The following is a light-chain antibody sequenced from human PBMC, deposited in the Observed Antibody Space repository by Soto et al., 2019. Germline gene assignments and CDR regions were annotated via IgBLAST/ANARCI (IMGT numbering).Light chain of an antibody. Sequence: DIQMTQSPPSVSASVGDRVTITCQARQDIRHYLNWYQQRPGEAPNLLIYDASTLQSGVPSRFTCCGSGTIFTFTITRLQPEDVATYYFQQYDDIPVFGPGTKV. CDR2: DAS. V-gene: IGKV1-33*01. J-gene: IGKJ3*01. CDR3: QQYDDIPV. CDR1: QDIRHY.